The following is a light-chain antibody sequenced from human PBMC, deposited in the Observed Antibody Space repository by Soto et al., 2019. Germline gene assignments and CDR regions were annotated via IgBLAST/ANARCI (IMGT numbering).Light chain of an antibody. CDR3: QQFNSYPIT. CDR1: QDIRGA. J-gene: IGKJ5*01. V-gene: IGKV1-13*02. CDR2: DVS. Sequence: AIQVTQSPSSLSAAVGDRVTITCRASQDIRGALAWYQQKPGKAPNLLIYDVSTLESGVPSRFSGSGSGTDFTLTISSLQPEDFGTFYCQQFNSYPITFGHGTRLEIQ.